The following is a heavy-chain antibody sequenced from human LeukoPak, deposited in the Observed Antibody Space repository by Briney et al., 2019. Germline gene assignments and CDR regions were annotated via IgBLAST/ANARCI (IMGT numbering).Heavy chain of an antibody. Sequence: GASVKVSCKASGYTFTGYYMHWVRQAPGQGLEWMGWINPNSGGTNYAQKFQGRVTMTRDTSISTAYMELSRLRSDDTAVYYCARELLYDSSGYYDYWGQGTLVTVSS. CDR1: GYTFTGYY. D-gene: IGHD3-22*01. J-gene: IGHJ4*02. V-gene: IGHV1-2*02. CDR2: INPNSGGT. CDR3: ARELLYDSSGYYDY.